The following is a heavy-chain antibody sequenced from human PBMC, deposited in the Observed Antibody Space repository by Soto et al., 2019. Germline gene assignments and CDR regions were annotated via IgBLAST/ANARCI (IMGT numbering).Heavy chain of an antibody. CDR2: IYYSGST. CDR1: GGSISSYY. V-gene: IGHV4-59*01. CDR3: ARGDSPLYSYGQVWYFDL. D-gene: IGHD5-18*01. J-gene: IGHJ2*01. Sequence: QVQLQESGPGLVKPSETLSLTCTGSGGSISSYYWSWIRQPPGKGLEWIGYIYYSGSTNYNPALKRRVTISVDTSKNPFSLKLSSVTAADTAVYYCARGDSPLYSYGQVWYFDLWGRGTLVTVSS.